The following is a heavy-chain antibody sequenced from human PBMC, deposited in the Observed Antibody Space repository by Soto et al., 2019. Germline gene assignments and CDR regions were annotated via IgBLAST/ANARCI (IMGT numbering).Heavy chain of an antibody. Sequence: PGWSRRLSCAASVFTFSSYEMNLVRQAPGKGLEWVSYTSSSGSTIYYAGSVKGRFTISRDNAKNSLYLQMNSLRAEDTAVYYCARGPIQRWPQTPGPLDYWGQGTLVTVSS. CDR3: ARGPIQRWPQTPGPLDY. CDR1: VFTFSSYE. J-gene: IGHJ4*02. V-gene: IGHV3-48*03. CDR2: TSSSGSTI. D-gene: IGHD5-18*01.